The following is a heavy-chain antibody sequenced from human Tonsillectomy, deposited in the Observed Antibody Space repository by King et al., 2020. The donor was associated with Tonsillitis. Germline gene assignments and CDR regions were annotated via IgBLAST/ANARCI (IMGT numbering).Heavy chain of an antibody. Sequence: QVQLQESGPGLVKPSETLSLTCSVSGDSMNTYYWNWIRQPPGKGLEWIGYIHYSGLTNYNPSLTSRVTISVDMSKNQFSLKLTSVTAADTAVYYCAGDTCVGDCYPDYWGQGTLVTVSS. CDR2: IHYSGLT. CDR1: GDSMNTYY. V-gene: IGHV4-59*01. CDR3: AGDTCVGDCYPDY. D-gene: IGHD2-21*02. J-gene: IGHJ4*02.